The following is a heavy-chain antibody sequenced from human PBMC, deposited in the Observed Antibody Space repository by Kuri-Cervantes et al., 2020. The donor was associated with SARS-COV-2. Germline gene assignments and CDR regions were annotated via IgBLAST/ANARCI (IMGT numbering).Heavy chain of an antibody. CDR3: ARGVSHIAAAGPYYFDY. Sequence: ASVKVSCKASGYTFTSYGISWVRQAPGQGLEWMGWISAYNGNTNYAQKLQGRVTMTTDTSTSTAYMELRSLRSDDTAVYYCARGVSHIAAAGPYYFDYWGQGTLVTVSS. CDR2: ISAYNGNT. J-gene: IGHJ4*02. CDR1: GYTFTSYG. D-gene: IGHD6-13*01. V-gene: IGHV1-18*01.